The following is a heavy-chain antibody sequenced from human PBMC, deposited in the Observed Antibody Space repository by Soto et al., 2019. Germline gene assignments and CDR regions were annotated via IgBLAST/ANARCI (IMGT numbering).Heavy chain of an antibody. V-gene: IGHV1-46*01. CDR2: INPSGGST. CDR3: AKARGGATAGEYYYCGMDV. CDR1: GYTFTSYY. Sequence: ASVKVSCKASGYTFTSYYIHWVRQAPGQGLDWMGIINPSGGSTDYAQRFQGRVAMTSDASTSTVYMELSSLRSEDTAVYYCAKARGGATAGEYYYCGMDVWGQGTTVTVSS. J-gene: IGHJ6*02. D-gene: IGHD6-13*01.